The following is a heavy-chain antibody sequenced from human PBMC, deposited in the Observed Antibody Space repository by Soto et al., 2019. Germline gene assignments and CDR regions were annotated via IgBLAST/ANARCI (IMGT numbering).Heavy chain of an antibody. J-gene: IGHJ6*02. CDR3: ARGGYNWNDVYDYYYGMDV. CDR2: IIPILGIA. D-gene: IGHD1-1*01. V-gene: IGHV1-69*02. CDR1: GGTFSSYT. Sequence: QVQLVQSGAEVKKPGSSVKVSCKASGGTFSSYTISWVRQAPGQGLEWMGRIIPILGIANYAQKFQGRVTITADKSTSTAYMKLSSLGSEDTAVYYCARGGYNWNDVYDYYYGMDVWGQGTTVTVSS.